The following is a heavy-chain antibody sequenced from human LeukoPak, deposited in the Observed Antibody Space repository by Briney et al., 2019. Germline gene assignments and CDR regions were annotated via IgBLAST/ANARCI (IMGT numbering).Heavy chain of an antibody. D-gene: IGHD1-1*01. V-gene: IGHV1-69*13. CDR2: IIPTFGTA. CDR3: ARDLDPDDAFDI. Sequence: ASVKVSCKASGGTFSSYAISWVRQAPGQGLEWMGGIIPTFGTANYAQKFQGRVTITADESTSTAYMELSSLRSEDTAVYYCARDLDPDDAFDIWGQGTMVTVSS. J-gene: IGHJ3*02. CDR1: GGTFSSYA.